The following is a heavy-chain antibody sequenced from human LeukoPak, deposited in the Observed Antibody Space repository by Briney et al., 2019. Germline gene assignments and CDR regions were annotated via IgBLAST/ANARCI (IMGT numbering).Heavy chain of an antibody. Sequence: PSGTLSLTCGVIGGSISNNWWTWVRQPPGKGLEWIGEISQSARTNYNPSLKSRVTMSIDKSRNQFSLRMTSVTAADTAVYYCAGVRLGSSGFSEYFEHWGQGTLVTVSS. J-gene: IGHJ1*01. CDR2: ISQSART. D-gene: IGHD3-22*01. V-gene: IGHV4-4*02. CDR3: AGVRLGSSGFSEYFEH. CDR1: GGSISNNW.